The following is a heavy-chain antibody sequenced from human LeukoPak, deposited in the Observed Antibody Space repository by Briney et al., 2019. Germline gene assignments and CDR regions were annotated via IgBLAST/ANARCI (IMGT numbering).Heavy chain of an antibody. CDR2: IYHGGST. CDR1: GGSISSYY. CDR3: ASDSSGYYYFDY. J-gene: IGHJ4*02. D-gene: IGHD3-22*01. V-gene: IGHV4-38-2*02. Sequence: SETLSLTCTVSGGSISSYYWGWIRQPPGKGLEWIGSIYHGGSTYYNPSLKSRVTISVDTSKNQFSLKLSSVTAADTAVYYCASDSSGYYYFDYWGQGTLVTVSS.